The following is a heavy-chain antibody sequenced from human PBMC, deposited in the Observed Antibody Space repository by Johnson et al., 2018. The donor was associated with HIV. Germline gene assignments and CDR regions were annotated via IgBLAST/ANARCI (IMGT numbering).Heavy chain of an antibody. CDR1: GFTVSSNE. D-gene: IGHD2-15*01. J-gene: IGHJ3*02. Sequence: VQLVESRGVLVQPGGSLRLSCAASGFTVSSNEMSWVRQAPGKGLEWVSGINWNGGSTGYADSVKGRFTISRDNAKKSLFLQMNSLRAEDTAVYYWASDRRVSREGYWSGGSCYPYIAYIDAFDIWGQGTMVTVSS. CDR2: INWNGGST. CDR3: ASDRRVSREGYWSGGSCYPYIAYIDAFDI. V-gene: IGHV3-20*04.